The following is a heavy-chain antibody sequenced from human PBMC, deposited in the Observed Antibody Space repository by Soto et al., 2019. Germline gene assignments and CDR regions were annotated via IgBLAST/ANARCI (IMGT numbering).Heavy chain of an antibody. Sequence: SETLSLTCTVSGGSISSGGYYWSWIRQHPGKGLEWIGYIYYSGSTYYNPSLKSRVTISVDTSKNQFSLKLSSVTAADTAAYYCAREIVVVPAAIGLFDYWGQGTLVTVSS. CDR1: GGSISSGGYY. CDR3: AREIVVVPAAIGLFDY. V-gene: IGHV4-31*03. D-gene: IGHD2-2*01. CDR2: IYYSGST. J-gene: IGHJ4*02.